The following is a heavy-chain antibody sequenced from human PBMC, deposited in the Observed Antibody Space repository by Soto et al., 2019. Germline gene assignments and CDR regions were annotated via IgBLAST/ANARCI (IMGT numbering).Heavy chain of an antibody. CDR3: GRVTYRESVGGPAWLEP. D-gene: IGHD1-26*01. CDR1: GYILSNYG. J-gene: IGHJ5*02. Sequence: QVQLVQPGAEVKKPGASVKVSCKTSGYILSNYGISWIRQAPGQGLEWMGWISPYTGNTDSAQSFEDRVTLITDTTTRTAYMELRRVRSDDRAAYYCGRVTYRESVGGPAWLEPWGQGSLVTGSS. CDR2: ISPYTGNT. V-gene: IGHV1-18*01.